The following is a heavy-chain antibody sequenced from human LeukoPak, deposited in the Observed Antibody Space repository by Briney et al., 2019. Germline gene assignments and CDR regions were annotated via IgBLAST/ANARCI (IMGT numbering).Heavy chain of an antibody. CDR3: AKRRMKPPYYFDY. CDR2: ISGSGGST. CDR1: GFTFSSYA. Sequence: PGGSLRLSCAASGFTFSSYAMSWVRQAPGKGLGWVSAISGSGGSTYYADSVKGRFTISRDNSKNTLYLQMNSLRAEDTAVYYCAKRRMKPPYYFDYWGQGTLVTVSS. J-gene: IGHJ4*02. D-gene: IGHD2/OR15-2a*01. V-gene: IGHV3-23*01.